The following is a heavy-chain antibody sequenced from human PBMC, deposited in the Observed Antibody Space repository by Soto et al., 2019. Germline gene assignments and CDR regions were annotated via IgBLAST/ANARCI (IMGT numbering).Heavy chain of an antibody. J-gene: IGHJ6*02. V-gene: IGHV1-3*01. CDR2: INAGNGNT. CDR3: ARDQGIVVVPAAENNYYYYYGMDV. Sequence: ASVKVSCKAAGYTFTSYAMHWVRQAPGQRLEWMGWINAGNGNTKYSQKFQGRVTITRDTSASTAYMELSSLRSEDTAVYYCARDQGIVVVPAAENNYYYYYGMDVWGQGTTVTVSS. D-gene: IGHD2-2*01. CDR1: GYTFTSYA.